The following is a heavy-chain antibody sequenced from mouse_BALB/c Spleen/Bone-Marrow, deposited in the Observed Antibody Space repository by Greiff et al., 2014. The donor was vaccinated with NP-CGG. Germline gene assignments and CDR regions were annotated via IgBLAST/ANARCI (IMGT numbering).Heavy chain of an antibody. Sequence: VQLKESGGGLVQPGGSLRLSCATSGFTFTDYYMNWVRQPPGKALEWLAFIRNKANGYTTEYSASVKGRFTISRDNSQSILYLQMNTLRAEDSATYYCARDRGVLLFDSWGQGTTLTVSS. V-gene: IGHV7-3*02. D-gene: IGHD1-1*01. CDR2: IRNKANGYTT. J-gene: IGHJ2*01. CDR1: GFTFTDYY. CDR3: ARDRGVLLFDS.